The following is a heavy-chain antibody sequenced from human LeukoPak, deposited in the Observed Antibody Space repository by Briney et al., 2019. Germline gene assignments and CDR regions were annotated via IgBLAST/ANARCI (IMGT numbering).Heavy chain of an antibody. D-gene: IGHD3-10*01. CDR2: IYPDDSET. CDR3: ARLVTLVRGATRGWFDP. CDR1: GYXFTSYW. V-gene: IGHV5-51*01. Sequence: GESLKISCRASGYXFTSYWIGWVRQMPGKGLEWMGIIYPDDSETRYSPSFQGQVTISADKSISTAYLQWSSLKASDTAMYYCARLVTLVRGATRGWFDPWGQGTLVTVSS. J-gene: IGHJ5*02.